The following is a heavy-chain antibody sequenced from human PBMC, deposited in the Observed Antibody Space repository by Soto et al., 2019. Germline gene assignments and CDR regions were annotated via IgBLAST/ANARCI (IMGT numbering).Heavy chain of an antibody. CDR1: GYTFAYYY. D-gene: IGHD3-22*01. V-gene: IGHV1-46*01. J-gene: IGHJ4*02. CDR2: INPSGGST. Sequence: ASVKVSCKASGYTFAYYYIHWVRQAPGQGLEWMGIINPSGGSTSYAQKFQGRVTMTRDTSTSTVYMELSSLRSEDTAVYYCARPPYSSGSYYPIDYWGQGTLVTVSS. CDR3: ARPPYSSGSYYPIDY.